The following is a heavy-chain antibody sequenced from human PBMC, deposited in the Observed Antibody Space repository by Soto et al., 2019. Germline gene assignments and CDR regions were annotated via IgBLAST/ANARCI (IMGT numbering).Heavy chain of an antibody. V-gene: IGHV3-23*01. J-gene: IGHJ4*02. CDR1: GFTLNSYG. Sequence: GGSLRLSCAASGFTLNSYGMTWVRQAPGMGLEWVSTIRGSTGEPYYADSVKGRFTISRDNSKNTLYLQMNSLRVEDTAVYFCAKDVNYDFLAGYYYYWGQGTPVTVSS. CDR2: IRGSTGEP. D-gene: IGHD3-9*01. CDR3: AKDVNYDFLAGYYYY.